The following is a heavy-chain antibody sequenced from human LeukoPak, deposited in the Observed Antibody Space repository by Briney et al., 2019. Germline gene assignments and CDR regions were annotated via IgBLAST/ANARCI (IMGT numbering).Heavy chain of an antibody. CDR3: ARDHYGSYDAFDI. V-gene: IGHV4-61*01. CDR1: GGSVSSGSYY. CDR2: IYYSGNT. D-gene: IGHD3-16*01. J-gene: IGHJ3*02. Sequence: SETLSLTCSVSGGSVSSGSYYWSWIRQPPGKGLEWIGYIYYSGNTNYNPSLKSRVTISVDTSKNQFSLNLSSVTAADTAVYYCARDHYGSYDAFDIWGQGAMFTVSS.